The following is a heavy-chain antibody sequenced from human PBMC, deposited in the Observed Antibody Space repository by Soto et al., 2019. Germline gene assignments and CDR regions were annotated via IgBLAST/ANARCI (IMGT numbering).Heavy chain of an antibody. D-gene: IGHD2-15*01. Sequence: QVQLQESGPGLVKPSGTLSLTCAVSGGSISSTNWWSWVRQPPGKGLEWIGEIYHSGSTNYNPSLKSRVTISVDKSKNQCYLKLSSVTAADTAVYYCVRDSPHYCSGGSCLIRRGQGTLVTVSS. V-gene: IGHV4-4*02. CDR2: IYHSGST. CDR1: GGSISSTNW. CDR3: VRDSPHYCSGGSCLIR. J-gene: IGHJ4*02.